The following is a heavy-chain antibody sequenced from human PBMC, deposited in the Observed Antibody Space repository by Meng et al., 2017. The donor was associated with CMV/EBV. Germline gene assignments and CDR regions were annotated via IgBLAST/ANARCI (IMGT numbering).Heavy chain of an antibody. V-gene: IGHV4-34*02. J-gene: IGHJ4*02. D-gene: IGHD5-18*01. CDR1: GGAYSCYY. Sequence: QVALRQLGAGLLEASETLSLTCAVNGGAYSCYYWSWIRQPPGKGLEWIGEINHSGSTNYNPSLKSRVTISVDTSKNQFSLKLSSVTAADTAVYYCARGRGEDTAMVPFDYWGQGTLVTVSS. CDR2: INHSGST. CDR3: ARGRGEDTAMVPFDY.